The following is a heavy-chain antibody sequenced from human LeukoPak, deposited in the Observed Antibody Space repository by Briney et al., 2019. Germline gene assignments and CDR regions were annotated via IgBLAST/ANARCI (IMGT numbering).Heavy chain of an antibody. CDR3: ARHGTYCKIGSCYLVDTPMVDS. D-gene: IGHD2-15*01. J-gene: IGHJ4*02. V-gene: IGHV3-66*04. Sequence: PGGSLRLSRPTSGFAPSRSYMSWVRRAPGKGLEGVSVLYSSGSTYYSDSVQGRFTISRDISKNTLYLEMNSLRVEDTAVYYCARHGTYCKIGSCYLVDTPMVDSWGQGGLVTVSS. CDR2: LYSSGST. CDR1: GFAPSRSY.